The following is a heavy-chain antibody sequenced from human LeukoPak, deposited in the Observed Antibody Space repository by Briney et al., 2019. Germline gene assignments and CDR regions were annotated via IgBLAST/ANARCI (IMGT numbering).Heavy chain of an antibody. V-gene: IGHV1-2*02. D-gene: IGHD3-10*01. J-gene: IGHJ5*02. CDR3: ARDPMVRGVPNWFDP. CDR1: GYTFTGYY. CDR2: INPNNGGT. Sequence: ASVKVSCKASGYTFTGYYMHWVRQAPGQGLEWMGWINPNNGGTNYAQKFQGRVTMTRDTSISTAYMELSRLRSDDTAVYYCARDPMVRGVPNWFDPWGQGTLVTVSS.